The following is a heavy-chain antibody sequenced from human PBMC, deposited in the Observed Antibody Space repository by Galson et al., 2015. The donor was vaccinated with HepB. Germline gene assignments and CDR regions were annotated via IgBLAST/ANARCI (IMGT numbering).Heavy chain of an antibody. CDR2: IKSKTDGGTT. V-gene: IGHV3-15*01. J-gene: IGHJ3*02. D-gene: IGHD3-3*01. CDR1: GFTFSNAW. CDR3: TTDYRFLEWLLLGLVTAFDI. Sequence: SLRLSCAASGFTFSNAWMSWVRQAPGKGLEWVGRIKSKTDGGTTDYAAPVKGRFTISRDDSKNTLYLQMNSLKTEDTAVYYCTTDYRFLEWLLLGLVTAFDIWGQGTMVTVSS.